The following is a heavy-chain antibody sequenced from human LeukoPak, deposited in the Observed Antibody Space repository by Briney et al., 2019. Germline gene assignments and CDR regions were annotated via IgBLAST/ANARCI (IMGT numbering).Heavy chain of an antibody. CDR3: ARFMDYYDSSGSFHFAFDI. CDR2: IIPILGIA. CDR1: GGTFSSYA. D-gene: IGHD3-22*01. J-gene: IGHJ3*02. Sequence: ASVRVSCKASGGTFSSYAISWVRQAPGQGLEWMGRIIPILGIANYAQKFQGRVTITADKSTSTAYMELSSLRSEDTAVYYCARFMDYYDSSGSFHFAFDIWGQGTMVTVSS. V-gene: IGHV1-69*04.